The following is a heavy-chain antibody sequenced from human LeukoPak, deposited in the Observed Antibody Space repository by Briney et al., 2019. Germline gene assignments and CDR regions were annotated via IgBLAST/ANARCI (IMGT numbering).Heavy chain of an antibody. Sequence: ASVKVSCKASGYTFTGYYMHWVRQAPGQGLEWMGWINPNSGGTNYAQEFQGRVTMTRDTSISTAYMELSRLRSDDTAVYYCAREAMVRELDYWGQGTLVTVSS. D-gene: IGHD3-10*01. CDR3: AREAMVRELDY. CDR2: INPNSGGT. CDR1: GYTFTGYY. J-gene: IGHJ4*02. V-gene: IGHV1-2*02.